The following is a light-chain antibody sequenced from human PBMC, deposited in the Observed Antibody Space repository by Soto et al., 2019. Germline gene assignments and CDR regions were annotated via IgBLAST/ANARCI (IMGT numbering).Light chain of an antibody. CDR2: KAS. J-gene: IGKJ4*01. V-gene: IGKV1-5*03. CDR3: QQHADYPIT. CDR1: HNIDTW. Sequence: DIQMTQSPSTLPASVGDRVTITCRASHNIDTWLAWFQQKPGKAPNLLIYKASTLEAGVPSRFSGSASGTEFTLTISSLQPDDFATYYCQQHADYPITFGGGTKVDIK.